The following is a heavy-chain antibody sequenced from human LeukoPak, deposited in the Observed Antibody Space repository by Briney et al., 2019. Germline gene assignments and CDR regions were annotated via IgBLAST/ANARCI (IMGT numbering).Heavy chain of an antibody. CDR1: GYSISSGYY. CDR3: AKGRSLGGYRLASDAFDI. V-gene: IGHV3-23*01. Sequence: PSETLSLTCTVSGYSISSGYYWGWIRQPPGKGLEWVSAISGSGGSTYYAGSVKGRFTISRDNSKNPPSLQMNSLRAEDTAVYYCAKGRSLGGYRLASDAFDIWGQGTMVTVSS. CDR2: ISGSGGST. D-gene: IGHD5-12*01. J-gene: IGHJ3*02.